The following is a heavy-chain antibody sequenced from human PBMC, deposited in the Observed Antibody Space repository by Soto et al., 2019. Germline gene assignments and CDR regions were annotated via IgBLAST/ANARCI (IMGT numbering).Heavy chain of an antibody. D-gene: IGHD6-13*01. CDR2: ISYDGSNK. V-gene: IGHV3-30*18. CDR3: AKDHSSSWYDYFDY. Sequence: QVQLVESGGGVVQPGRSLRLSCAASGFTFSSYGMHWVRQAPGKGLEWVAVISYDGSNKYYADSVKGRFTISRDNSKNTLYLQMNSLRAEDTAVYYCAKDHSSSWYDYFDYWGQGTLVTVSS. J-gene: IGHJ4*02. CDR1: GFTFSSYG.